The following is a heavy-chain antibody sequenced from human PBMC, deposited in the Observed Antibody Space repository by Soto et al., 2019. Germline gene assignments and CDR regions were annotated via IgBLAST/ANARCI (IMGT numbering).Heavy chain of an antibody. D-gene: IGHD2-15*01. J-gene: IGHJ4*02. Sequence: GASVKVSCKASGYTFTSYYMHWVRQAPGQGLEWMGIINPSGGSTSYAQKFQGRVTMTRDTSTSTVYMELSSLRSEDTAVYYCARDLYCSGGSCYDLMDYWGQGTLVTVSS. CDR1: GYTFTSYY. CDR2: INPSGGST. V-gene: IGHV1-46*03. CDR3: ARDLYCSGGSCYDLMDY.